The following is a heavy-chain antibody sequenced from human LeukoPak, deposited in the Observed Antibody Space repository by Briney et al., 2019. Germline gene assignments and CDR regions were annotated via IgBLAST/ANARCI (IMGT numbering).Heavy chain of an antibody. J-gene: IGHJ4*02. CDR1: GFTFSSYA. CDR3: AKDRLPYYDSSGYPLDY. V-gene: IGHV3-23*01. D-gene: IGHD3-22*01. CDR2: ILCIGGST. Sequence: PGGSLTLSCAASGFTFSSYAMSWVRQAPGTGLEGVSAILCIGGSTYYADPVKGRVTISRYNSKNTLYLQMSSLRAEDTAVYYCAKDRLPYYDSSGYPLDYWGQGTLVTVSS.